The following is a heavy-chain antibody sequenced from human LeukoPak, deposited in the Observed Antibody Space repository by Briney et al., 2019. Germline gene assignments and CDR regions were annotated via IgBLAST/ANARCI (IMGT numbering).Heavy chain of an antibody. CDR3: VRDWGSDYVHFDY. CDR1: GFTFSSYW. D-gene: IGHD2-21*01. Sequence: PGGSLRLSCAASGFTFSSYWMSWVRQAPGKGLEWVANIKQDGSEKYYVDSVKGRFTISRDNAKNSLYLQMNSLRAEDTAVYYCVRDWGSDYVHFDYWGQGTLVNVSS. CDR2: IKQDGSEK. J-gene: IGHJ4*02. V-gene: IGHV3-7*01.